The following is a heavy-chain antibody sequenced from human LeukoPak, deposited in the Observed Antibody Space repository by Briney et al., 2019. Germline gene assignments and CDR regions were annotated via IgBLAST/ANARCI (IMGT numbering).Heavy chain of an antibody. CDR3: VRGHYADY. Sequence: LGGPLSLSFAASGFAFISYYMNWVRQAPGKGLEWVANIKPDGSEENYVDSVRGRFTISRDNPKNSVYLQMNSLRADDTALYYCVRGHYADYTSQGTLVTVSS. CDR2: IKPDGSEE. J-gene: IGHJ4*02. V-gene: IGHV3-7*01. CDR1: GFAFISYY.